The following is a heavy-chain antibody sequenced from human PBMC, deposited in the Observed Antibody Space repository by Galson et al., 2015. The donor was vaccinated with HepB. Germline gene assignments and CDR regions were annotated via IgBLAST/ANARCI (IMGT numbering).Heavy chain of an antibody. Sequence: SVKVSCKASGYTFSSYGFSWMRQAPGQGLEWMGWISTDNGDTNYVQSLQDRVTMTTDTSTRTAYMELRSLRSDDTAVYYFARAPPGYGGHDYWGQGTLVTVSS. D-gene: IGHD1-26*01. CDR3: ARAPPGYGGHDY. V-gene: IGHV1-18*01. CDR2: ISTDNGDT. CDR1: GYTFSSYG. J-gene: IGHJ4*02.